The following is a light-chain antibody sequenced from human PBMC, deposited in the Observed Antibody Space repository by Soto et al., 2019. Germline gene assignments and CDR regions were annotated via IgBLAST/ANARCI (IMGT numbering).Light chain of an antibody. V-gene: IGKV3-20*01. Sequence: EIVLTQSPGTLSLSPGERATLSCRASQTITNNYLAWYQQKPGQAPRLLIYLASNRAAGITDRLSGSGSGADFTLTINRLEPEDFAVYHCQQYGSSPWTFGQGTKVDIK. CDR3: QQYGSSPWT. CDR2: LAS. CDR1: QTITNNY. J-gene: IGKJ1*01.